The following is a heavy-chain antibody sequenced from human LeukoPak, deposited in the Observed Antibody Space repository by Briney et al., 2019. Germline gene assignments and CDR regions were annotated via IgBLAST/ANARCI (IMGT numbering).Heavy chain of an antibody. V-gene: IGHV3-48*01. CDR3: ARGYCTNGVCYTGLFDY. D-gene: IGHD2-8*01. CDR2: ISSSSSTI. CDR1: GFTFSSYS. J-gene: IGHJ4*02. Sequence: QPGGSLRLSCAASGFTFSSYSMNWVRQAPGKGLEWVSYISSSSSTIYYADSVKGRFTISRDNAKNSLYLQMNSLRAEDTAVYYCARGYCTNGVCYTGLFDYWGQGTLVTVSS.